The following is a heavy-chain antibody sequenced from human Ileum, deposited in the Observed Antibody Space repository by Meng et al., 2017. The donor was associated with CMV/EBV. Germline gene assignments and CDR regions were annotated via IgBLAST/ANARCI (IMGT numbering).Heavy chain of an antibody. CDR2: ITIYNGNT. CDR1: GYTFTYPY. J-gene: IGHJ5*01. Sequence: QMQLVPSGAEVKTTGSSVKISCKASGYTFTYPYLHWVRQAPGQALEWMGWITIYNGNTHYAQRFQDRLTITRHNSLHTAYMELNSLTSRDTGVYFCVRSSLYGDPYFFDSWGQGTLVTVSS. D-gene: IGHD2-21*01. V-gene: IGHV1-45*02. CDR3: VRSSLYGDPYFFDS.